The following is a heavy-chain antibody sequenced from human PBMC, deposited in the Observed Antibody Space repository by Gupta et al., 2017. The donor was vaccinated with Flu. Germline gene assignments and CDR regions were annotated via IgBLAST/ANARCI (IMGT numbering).Heavy chain of an antibody. Sequence: QVQLVESGGGLVKPGGSLSLSCAASGFPFSDYYMRWIRQAPGKGLEWVSYISSSSSYTNYADSVKGRFTISRDNAKNSLYLQMNSLRAEDTAVYYCARGTYQVDGPYGGNHWYFDLWGRGTLVTVSS. V-gene: IGHV3-11*05. CDR3: ARGTYQVDGPYGGNHWYFDL. J-gene: IGHJ2*01. CDR1: GFPFSDYY. CDR2: ISSSSSYT. D-gene: IGHD4-17*01.